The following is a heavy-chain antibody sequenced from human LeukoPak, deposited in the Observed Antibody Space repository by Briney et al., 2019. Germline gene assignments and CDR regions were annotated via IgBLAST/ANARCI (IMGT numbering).Heavy chain of an antibody. CDR2: IIPILGIA. J-gene: IGHJ3*02. D-gene: IGHD4-23*01. CDR1: GGTFSSYV. V-gene: IGHV1-69*04. CDR3: ARAWGRLTTVVTPGAFDI. Sequence: SVKVSCKASGGTFSSYVISWVRQAPGQGLEWMGRIIPILGIANYAQKFQGRVTITADKSTSTAYMELSSLRSEDTAVYYCARAWGRLTTVVTPGAFDIWGQGTMVTASS.